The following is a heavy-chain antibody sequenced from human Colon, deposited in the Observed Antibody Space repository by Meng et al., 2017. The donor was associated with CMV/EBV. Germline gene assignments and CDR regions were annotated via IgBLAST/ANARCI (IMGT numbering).Heavy chain of an antibody. CDR2: LYSGNTT. D-gene: IGHD5-12*01. J-gene: IGHJ4*02. CDR1: GVILSSMY. CDR3: ARGPDIGAF. V-gene: IGHV3-66*02. Sequence: GESLKISCAASGVILSSMYMNWVRQTPGKGLEWVALLYSGNTTKYADSVTGRFTISRDSSKNTLYLQMNNVRPEDTAIYYCARGPDIGAFWGQGTLVTVSS.